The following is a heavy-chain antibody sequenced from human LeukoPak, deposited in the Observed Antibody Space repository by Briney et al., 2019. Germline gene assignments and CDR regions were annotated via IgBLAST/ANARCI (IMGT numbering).Heavy chain of an antibody. CDR1: GXTFNYAW. CDR2: IKSKTDGGTT. V-gene: IGHV3-15*01. D-gene: IGHD4-23*01. Sequence: GGSLRLSCAASGXTFNYAWVSWVRQTPGKGLEWLGRIKSKTDGGTTDYAAPVKGRFTISRDDSKNTLYLQMNSLKTEDTAVYYCTTGNSGYWGQGTLVTVSS. J-gene: IGHJ4*02. CDR3: TTGNSGY.